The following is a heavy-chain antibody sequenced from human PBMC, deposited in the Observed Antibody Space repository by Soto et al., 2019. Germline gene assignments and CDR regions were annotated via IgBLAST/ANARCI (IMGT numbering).Heavy chain of an antibody. CDR1: GGTFSSYA. Sequence: QVQLVQSGAEVKKPGSSVKVSCKASGGTFSSYAISWVRQAPGQGLEWMGGIIPIFGTANYAQKFQGRVTITADESTSTAYMELSSLRSEDTAVYYCARVPGLGGYNEYYYYSDGMDVWGQGTTVTVSS. V-gene: IGHV1-69*01. CDR2: IIPIFGTA. J-gene: IGHJ6*02. D-gene: IGHD5-12*01. CDR3: ARVPGLGGYNEYYYYSDGMDV.